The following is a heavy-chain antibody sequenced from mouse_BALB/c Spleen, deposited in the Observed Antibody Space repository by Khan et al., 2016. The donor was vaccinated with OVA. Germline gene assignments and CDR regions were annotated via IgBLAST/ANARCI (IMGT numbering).Heavy chain of an antibody. CDR2: IWDGGST. CDR3: AKSKYLARY. CDR1: GYSLTWIG. J-gene: IGHJ4*01. D-gene: IGHD3-3*01. V-gene: IGHV2-9*02. Sequence: VQLQESGPGLVAPSQILSITSTVYGYSLTWIGVHWVRQPPGKGLDWLGLIWDGGSTNYNWARMSRLCVSIGNSESLVFLIMNRLQTVVTALDYCAKSKYLARYWGQGTTGTVS.